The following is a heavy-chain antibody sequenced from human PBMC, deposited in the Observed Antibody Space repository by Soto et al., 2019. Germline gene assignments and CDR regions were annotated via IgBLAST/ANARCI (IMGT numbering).Heavy chain of an antibody. V-gene: IGHV4-39*01. D-gene: IGHD3-3*01. CDR2: IYYSGST. CDR1: GGSISSSSYY. J-gene: IGHJ3*02. Sequence: SETLSLTCTVSGGSISSSSYYWGWIRQPPGKGLEWIGSIYYSGSTYYNPSLKSRITISVDTSKNQFSLKLGSVTAADTAVYYWARRRRGTYYDFWSGNLGDAFDIWGQGTMVTVSS. CDR3: ARRRRGTYYDFWSGNLGDAFDI.